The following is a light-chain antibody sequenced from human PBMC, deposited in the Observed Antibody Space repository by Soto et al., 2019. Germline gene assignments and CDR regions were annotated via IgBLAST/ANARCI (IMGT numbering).Light chain of an antibody. J-gene: IGKJ1*01. V-gene: IGKV4-1*01. CDR2: WAS. CDR3: HQYYSTPRT. CDR1: QSISSY. Sequence: IQMTQSPSSLSASVGDRVTITCRASQSISSYLNWYQQKPGQPPNLLIYWASTREFGVPDRFSGSGSGTDFTLTISSLQAEDVAVYYCHQYYSTPRTFGHGTKVDI.